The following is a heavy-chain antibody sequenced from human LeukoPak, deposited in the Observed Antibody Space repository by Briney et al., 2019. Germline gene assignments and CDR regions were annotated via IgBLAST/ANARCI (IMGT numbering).Heavy chain of an antibody. CDR1: GFTVSSNS. CDR3: ARANSNLDY. J-gene: IGHJ4*02. V-gene: IGHV3-66*01. CDR2: IYDGGST. D-gene: IGHD6-13*01. Sequence: GGSLRLSFAASGFTVSSNSISWVRQAPGKGLEWVSVIYDGGSTYHTDSVKGRFSISRDNSKNTVYLQMSSLRAEDTAVYYCARANSNLDYWGQGTLVTVSS.